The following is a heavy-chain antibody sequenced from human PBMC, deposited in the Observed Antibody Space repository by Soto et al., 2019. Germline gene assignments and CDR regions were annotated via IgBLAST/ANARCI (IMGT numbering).Heavy chain of an antibody. CDR2: IFLESDRT. CDR3: GKGGKAGGLDF. V-gene: IGHV3-9*01. CDR1: GSTFNEYA. D-gene: IGHD1-1*01. Sequence: EVQLVESGGGLVQPGRSLRLSCAVSGSTFNEYAMHWLRQAPGKGLEWVSGIFLESDRTGYADSVKGRFTTSRDKAKNSLDLQMNRLGPEDTALYYCGKGGKAGGLDFWGQGTLVTVSS. J-gene: IGHJ4*02.